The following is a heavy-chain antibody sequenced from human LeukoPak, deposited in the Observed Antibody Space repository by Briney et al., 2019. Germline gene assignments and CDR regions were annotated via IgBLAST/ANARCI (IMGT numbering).Heavy chain of an antibody. J-gene: IGHJ4*02. V-gene: IGHV1-2*02. Sequence: ASVKVSCKASGYTFTSYGISWVRQAPGQGLEWMGWINPNSGGTNYAQKFQGRVTMTRDTSISTAYMELSRLRSDDTAVYYCASAGNNYPFDYWGQGTLVTVSS. CDR1: GYTFTSYG. D-gene: IGHD5-24*01. CDR2: INPNSGGT. CDR3: ASAGNNYPFDY.